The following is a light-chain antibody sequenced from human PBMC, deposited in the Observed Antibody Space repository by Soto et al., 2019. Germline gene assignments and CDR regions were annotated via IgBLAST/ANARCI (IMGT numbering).Light chain of an antibody. V-gene: IGKV3-20*01. CDR2: AAS. CDR3: QQYYSTPLT. J-gene: IGKJ4*01. Sequence: IVLTQSPGPLSLSPGESATLFCRASQSLSSGYLAWYQQKPGQAPRILIYAASSRATGIPDRFSGSGSGTDFTLTISSLQAEDVAVYYCQQYYSTPLTFGGGTKVDI. CDR1: QSLSSGY.